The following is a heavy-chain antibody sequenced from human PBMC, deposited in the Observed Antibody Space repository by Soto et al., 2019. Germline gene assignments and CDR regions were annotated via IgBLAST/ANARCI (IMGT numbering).Heavy chain of an antibody. V-gene: IGHV3-23*01. CDR1: GFTFSSYA. Sequence: GGSLRLSCAASGFTFSSYAMSWVRQAPGKGLEWVSAISGSGGSTYYADSVKGRFTISRDNSKNTLYLQMNSLRAEDTAVYYCARRVRGTNRGWFDPWGQGTLVTVSS. CDR2: ISGSGGST. D-gene: IGHD3-16*02. J-gene: IGHJ5*02. CDR3: ARRVRGTNRGWFDP.